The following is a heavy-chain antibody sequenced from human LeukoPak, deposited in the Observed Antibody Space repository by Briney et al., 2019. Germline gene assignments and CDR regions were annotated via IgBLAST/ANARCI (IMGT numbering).Heavy chain of an antibody. Sequence: ASVKVSCKASGGTFSSHAISWVRQAPGQGLEWMGGIIPIFGTANYAQKFQGRVTITADESTSTAYMELSSLRSEDTAVYYCARSTVVVAATVFYYYGMDVWGQGTTVTVSS. V-gene: IGHV1-69*13. CDR3: ARSTVVVAATVFYYYGMDV. J-gene: IGHJ6*02. D-gene: IGHD2-15*01. CDR1: GGTFSSHA. CDR2: IIPIFGTA.